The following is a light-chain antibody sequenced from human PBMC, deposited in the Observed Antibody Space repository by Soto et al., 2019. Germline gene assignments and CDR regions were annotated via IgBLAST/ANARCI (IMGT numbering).Light chain of an antibody. Sequence: ILMTQSPPSLSASVGDRVTITCRASQGISSYLAWYQQKPGKAPKLLIYAASTLQSVVPSRFSGSGSGTDFTLTISSLQPEDFATYYCQQLSTYPRTFGGGTKVDIK. CDR2: AAS. CDR1: QGISSY. CDR3: QQLSTYPRT. J-gene: IGKJ4*02. V-gene: IGKV1-9*01.